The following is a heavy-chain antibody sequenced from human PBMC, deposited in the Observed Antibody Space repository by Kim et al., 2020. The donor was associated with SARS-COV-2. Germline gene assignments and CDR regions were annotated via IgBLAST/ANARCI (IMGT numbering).Heavy chain of an antibody. Sequence: SETLSLTCAVSGGSISSTNWWSWVRQPPGKGLEWIGEIYHGGSTNYNPSLKSRVTISVDKSKNQFSLNLSSVTAADTAVYYCARKGGGASLDYWGQGTLVTVSS. V-gene: IGHV4-4*02. CDR1: GGSISSTNW. J-gene: IGHJ4*02. CDR2: IYHGGST. CDR3: ARKGGGASLDY. D-gene: IGHD3-16*01.